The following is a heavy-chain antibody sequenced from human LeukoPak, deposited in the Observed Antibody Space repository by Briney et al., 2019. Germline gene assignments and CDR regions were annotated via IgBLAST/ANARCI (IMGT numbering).Heavy chain of an antibody. CDR2: IYPDGNNK. D-gene: IGHD3-3*01. J-gene: IGHJ5*02. CDR3: AKDWSGDYNWSDP. V-gene: IGHV3-30*02. CDR1: GFTFSSYG. Sequence: GGSLRLSCAASGFTFSSYGMHGVRQAPGKGLEGVAYIYPDGNNKDYADSVKGRFIISRDNSKNTLFLQMNRLRPEDTAVYYWAKDWSGDYNWSDPWGQGTLVIVSS.